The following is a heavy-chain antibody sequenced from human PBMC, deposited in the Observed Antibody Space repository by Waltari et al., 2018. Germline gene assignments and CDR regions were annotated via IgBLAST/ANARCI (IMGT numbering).Heavy chain of an antibody. D-gene: IGHD6-13*01. Sequence: QVQLQESGPGLVKPSETLSLTCAVSGYSISSGYYWGWIRQPPGKGVEWIRSIYQRGSTYYNPSLKSRVTISVDTSKNQFSLKLSSVTAADTAVYYCARWRGSGRIAAAGAFDYWGQGTLVTVSS. CDR1: GYSISSGYY. J-gene: IGHJ4*02. CDR3: ARWRGSGRIAAAGAFDY. V-gene: IGHV4-38-2*01. CDR2: IYQRGST.